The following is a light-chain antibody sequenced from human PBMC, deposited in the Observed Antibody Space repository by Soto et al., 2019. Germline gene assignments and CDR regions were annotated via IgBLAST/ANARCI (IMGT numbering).Light chain of an antibody. CDR1: SSDVGRYNY. Sequence: QSALTQPASVSGSPGQSITISCTGTSSDVGRYNYVSWYQQHPGKVPKLMIYDVSDRPSGVSNRFSGSKSGNTASLTISRLQAEDEGDYYCSSHTTSSTRVFGGGTKLTVL. J-gene: IGLJ3*02. CDR2: DVS. V-gene: IGLV2-14*01. CDR3: SSHTTSSTRV.